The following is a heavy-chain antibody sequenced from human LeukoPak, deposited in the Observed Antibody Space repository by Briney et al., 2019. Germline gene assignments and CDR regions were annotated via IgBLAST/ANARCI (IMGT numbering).Heavy chain of an antibody. D-gene: IGHD3-3*01. Sequence: GASVKVSCKASGYTFTGSYMHWVRQAPGQGLEWMGWINPNSGVSNYAQKFRGRVTMTRDTSISTAYMELGRLTSDDTAVYYCARVKGRVFGVITTKERYFDYWGQGTLVTVSS. J-gene: IGHJ4*02. CDR1: GYTFTGSY. CDR3: ARVKGRVFGVITTKERYFDY. V-gene: IGHV1-2*02. CDR2: INPNSGVS.